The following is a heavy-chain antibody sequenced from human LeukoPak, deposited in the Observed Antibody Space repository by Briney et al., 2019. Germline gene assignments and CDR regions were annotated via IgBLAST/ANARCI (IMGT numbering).Heavy chain of an antibody. V-gene: IGHV4-34*01. D-gene: IGHD3-10*01. CDR1: GGSFSGYY. J-gene: IGHJ1*01. Sequence: PSETLSLTCAVYGGSFSGYYWSWIRQPPGKGLEWIGEINHSGSTNYNPSLKSRVTISVDTSKNQFSLKLSSVTAADTAVYYCARGRGRSTSHFQHWGQGTLVTVSS. CDR2: INHSGST. CDR3: ARGRGRSTSHFQH.